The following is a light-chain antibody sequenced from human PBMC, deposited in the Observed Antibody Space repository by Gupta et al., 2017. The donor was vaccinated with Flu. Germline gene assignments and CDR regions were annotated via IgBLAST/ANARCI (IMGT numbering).Light chain of an antibody. CDR1: QTINNY. CDR2: GTS. V-gene: IGKV1-39*01. Sequence: SGTSNCRASQTINNYLHWYQQKPGKAPHLLIYGTSNLQSGVPSRFSGSGSGREFSLTISRLQPEDVATYYCQQSYGSPRTFGEGTKVEI. J-gene: IGKJ4*01. CDR3: QQSYGSPRT.